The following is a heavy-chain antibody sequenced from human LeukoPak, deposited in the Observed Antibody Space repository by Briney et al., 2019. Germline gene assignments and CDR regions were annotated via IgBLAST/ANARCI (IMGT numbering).Heavy chain of an antibody. D-gene: IGHD2-15*01. CDR3: AKYAVVGTPFFDY. CDR2: ISDSGDST. CDR1: GFTFSSHA. J-gene: IGHJ4*02. Sequence: PGGSLRLSCAASGFTFSSHAMSWVRQAPGKGLEWVSAISDSGDSTYYADSVKGRFTISRDNSKNTLYLQMSSLRAEDTAVYYCAKYAVVGTPFFDYWGQGTPVTISS. V-gene: IGHV3-23*01.